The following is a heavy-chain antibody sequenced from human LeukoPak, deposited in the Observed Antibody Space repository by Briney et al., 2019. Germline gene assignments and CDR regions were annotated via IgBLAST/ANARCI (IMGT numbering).Heavy chain of an antibody. CDR1: GFTFSSYS. CDR2: ISSSSSTI. CDR3: YSTGWYEYYFTGMDV. J-gene: IGHJ6*02. Sequence: GGSLRLSCAASGFTFSSYSMNWVRQAPGKGLEWVSYISSSSSTIYYADSVKGRFTISRDNAKNSLFLQMNSLRAEDTAVYYCYSTGWYEYYFTGMDVWGQGTTVTVSS. V-gene: IGHV3-48*04. D-gene: IGHD6-19*01.